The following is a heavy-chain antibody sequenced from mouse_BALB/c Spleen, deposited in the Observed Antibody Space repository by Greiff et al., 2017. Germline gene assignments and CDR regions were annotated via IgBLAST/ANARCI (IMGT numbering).Heavy chain of an antibody. CDR1: GYTFTDYW. CDR3: ARRGSRSFDY. Sequence: QVQLQQPGAELVMPGASVKMSCKASGYTFTDYWMHWVKQRPGQGLEWIGSIDTSDSYTSYNQKFKGKATLTVDESSSTAYMQLSSLTSEDSAVYYCARRGSRSFDYWGQGTTLTVSS. D-gene: IGHD1-1*01. V-gene: IGHV1-69*01. J-gene: IGHJ2*01. CDR2: IDTSDSYT.